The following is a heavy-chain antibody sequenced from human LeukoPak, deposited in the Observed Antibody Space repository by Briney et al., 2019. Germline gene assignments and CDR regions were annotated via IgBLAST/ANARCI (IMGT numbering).Heavy chain of an antibody. V-gene: IGHV1-24*01. CDR1: GYTLTELS. J-gene: IGHJ4*02. Sequence: ASVKVSFKVSGYTLTELSMHWVRQAPGKGLEWMGGFDPEDGETIYAQKFQGRVTMTEDTSTDTAYMELSSLRSEDTAVYYCATGQSGSYYVAWAYWGQGTLVTVSS. CDR2: FDPEDGET. CDR3: ATGQSGSYYVAWAY. D-gene: IGHD1-26*01.